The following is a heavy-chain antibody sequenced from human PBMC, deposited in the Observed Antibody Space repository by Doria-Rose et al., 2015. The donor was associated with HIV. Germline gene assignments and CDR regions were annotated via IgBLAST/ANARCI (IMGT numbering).Heavy chain of an antibody. J-gene: IGHJ3*02. V-gene: IGHV1-69*18. D-gene: IGHD7-27*01. CDR1: GGTFSTLP. CDR2: ITPIFATA. Sequence: HVPLVQAGSDVKKPWSSVKVSCTASGGTFSTLPINWVRQAPGQGLEWMGRITPIFATANYAQKFQGRVTITADESTSTVYMELSSLRSEDTAVYYRARAGLTGEPDAFDIEG. CDR3: ARAGLTGEPDAFDI.